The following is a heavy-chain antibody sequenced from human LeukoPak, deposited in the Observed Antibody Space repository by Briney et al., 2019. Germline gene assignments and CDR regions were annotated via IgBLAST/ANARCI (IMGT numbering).Heavy chain of an antibody. Sequence: GASLRLSCAASGFTFSSYAMSWVRQAPGKGLEWVSAISGSGGSTYYADSVKGRFTISRDNSKNTLYLQMNSLRAEDTAVYYCALSPPLYYDYVWGSYRYFDYWGQGTLVTVSS. CDR2: ISGSGGST. D-gene: IGHD3-16*02. J-gene: IGHJ4*02. CDR1: GFTFSSYA. V-gene: IGHV3-23*01. CDR3: ALSPPLYYDYVWGSYRYFDY.